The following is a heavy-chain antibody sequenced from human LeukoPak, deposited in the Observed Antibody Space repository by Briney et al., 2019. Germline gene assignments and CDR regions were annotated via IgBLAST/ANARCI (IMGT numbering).Heavy chain of an antibody. J-gene: IGHJ5*02. CDR1: GFTFSSYW. V-gene: IGHV3-74*01. CDR3: AREVYYGSGNWFDR. CDR2: IKSDGSST. Sequence: PGGSLRLSCSASGFTFSSYWMHWVRQVPGKGPVWASRIKSDGSSTSYADSVKGRFTISRDNVKNMLYLHMNSLRVEDTAVYYCAREVYYGSGNWFDRWGQGTLVTVSS. D-gene: IGHD3-10*01.